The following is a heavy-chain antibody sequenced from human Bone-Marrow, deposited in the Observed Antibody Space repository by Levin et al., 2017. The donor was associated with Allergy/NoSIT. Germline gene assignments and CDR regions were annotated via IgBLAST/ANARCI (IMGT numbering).Heavy chain of an antibody. CDR3: ARSGTLPRDWFDS. Sequence: QTLSLTCTFSGFSLSTSGMCVSWIRQSPGKALEWLARIDWDDDKYYRTSLKTGLAISKDTSKNQVVLTMTNMDPVDTATYYCARSGTLPRDWFDSWGQGILVTVSS. J-gene: IGHJ5*01. V-gene: IGHV2-70*11. CDR1: GFSLSTSGMC. D-gene: IGHD6-25*01. CDR2: IDWDDDK.